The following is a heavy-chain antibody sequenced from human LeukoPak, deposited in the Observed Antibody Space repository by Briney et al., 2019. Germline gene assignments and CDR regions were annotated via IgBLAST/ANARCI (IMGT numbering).Heavy chain of an antibody. CDR3: ARGPV. Sequence: AXXGFTFRSYSXNWVRQAPGKGVEGVSYISSSRSTIYYADSVKGQFTISRDNAKNSLYLQMNSLRAEDTAVYYCARGPVWGQGTLVTVSS. J-gene: IGHJ4*02. CDR2: ISSSRSTI. CDR1: GFTFRSYS. V-gene: IGHV3-48*01.